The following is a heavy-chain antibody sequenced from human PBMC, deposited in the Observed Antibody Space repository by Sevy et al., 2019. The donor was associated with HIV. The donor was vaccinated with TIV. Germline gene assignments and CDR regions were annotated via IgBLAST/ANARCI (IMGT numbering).Heavy chain of an antibody. CDR1: GFTFTLYA. V-gene: IGHV3-30-3*01. Sequence: GGSLRLSCAASGFTFTLYAIRWVRQAPGKGLEWVALISYSGTNKYYADSVKGRFIISRDDSKNTAYLQMNNLRTDDTAVYYCARVAVEYCTDDCYHRFDYWGQGTQVTVSS. CDR2: ISYSGTNK. CDR3: ARVAVEYCTDDCYHRFDY. J-gene: IGHJ4*02. D-gene: IGHD2-21*02.